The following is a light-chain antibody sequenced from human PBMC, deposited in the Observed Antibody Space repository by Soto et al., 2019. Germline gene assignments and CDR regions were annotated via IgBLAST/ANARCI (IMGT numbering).Light chain of an antibody. Sequence: QSVLTQPASVSGSPGQSITISCTGTSRDVGGYNYVSWYQHRPGEVPKLIIYDVGNRPSGVSDRFSGSKSGDTASLTISGLRAEDEADYYCNPYRNTAARYVFGTGTKLTVL. J-gene: IGLJ1*01. CDR2: DVG. CDR3: NPYRNTAARYV. CDR1: SRDVGGYNY. V-gene: IGLV2-14*03.